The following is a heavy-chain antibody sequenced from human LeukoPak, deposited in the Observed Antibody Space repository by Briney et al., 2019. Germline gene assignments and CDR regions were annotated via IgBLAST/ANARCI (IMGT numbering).Heavy chain of an antibody. CDR1: GFTFSSYA. D-gene: IGHD3-9*01. CDR2: ISSSGSTI. Sequence: PGGSLRLSCAASGFTFSSYAMSWVRQAPGKGLEWVSYISSSGSTIYYADSVKGRFTISRDNAKNSLYLQMNSLRAEDTAVYYCARVMYYDILTGYYPWDYWGQGTLVTVSS. V-gene: IGHV3-48*04. CDR3: ARVMYYDILTGYYPWDY. J-gene: IGHJ4*02.